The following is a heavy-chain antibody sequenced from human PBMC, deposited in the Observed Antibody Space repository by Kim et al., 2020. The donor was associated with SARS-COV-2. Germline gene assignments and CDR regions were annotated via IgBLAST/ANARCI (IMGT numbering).Heavy chain of an antibody. CDR2: IYYSGST. CDR1: GGSISSSSYY. J-gene: IGHJ5*02. V-gene: IGHV4-39*07. Sequence: SETLSLTCTVSGGSISSSSYYWGWIRQPPGKGLEWIGSIYYSGSTYYNPSLKSRVTISVDTSKNQFSLKLSSVTAADTAVYYCARDSGPIVLMVYAIGNNWFDPWGQGTLVTVSS. CDR3: ARDSGPIVLMVYAIGNNWFDP. D-gene: IGHD2-8*01.